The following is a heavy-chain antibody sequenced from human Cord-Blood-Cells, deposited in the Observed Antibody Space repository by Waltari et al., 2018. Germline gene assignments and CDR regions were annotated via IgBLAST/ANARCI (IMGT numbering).Heavy chain of an antibody. V-gene: IGHV5-51*01. Sequence: EVQLVQSGAEVKKPGESLKISLKRSGYRFTSYWLGWVREMPGKGLARRGSIYPGDSDTRYSPSFQGQVTIAADKSISTAYLQWSSLKASDTAMYYCARLGFRRGTGTKDWGADYWGQRTLVTVSS. J-gene: IGHJ4*02. CDR3: ARLGFRRGTGTKDWGADY. D-gene: IGHD1-7*01. CDR2: IYPGDSDT. CDR1: GYRFTSYW.